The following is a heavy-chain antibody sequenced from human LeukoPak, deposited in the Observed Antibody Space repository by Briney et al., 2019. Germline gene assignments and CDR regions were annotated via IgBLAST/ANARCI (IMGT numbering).Heavy chain of an antibody. CDR1: GGSISSSSYY. D-gene: IGHD3-22*01. CDR3: ARDDAITMIVVGAFDI. V-gene: IGHV4-39*07. CDR2: IYYSGST. J-gene: IGHJ3*02. Sequence: SETLSLTCTVSGGSISSSSYYWGWIRQPPGKGLEWIGSIYYSGSTYYNPSLKSRVTISVDTSKNQFSLKLSSVTAADTAVYYCARDDAITMIVVGAFDIWGQGTMVTVSS.